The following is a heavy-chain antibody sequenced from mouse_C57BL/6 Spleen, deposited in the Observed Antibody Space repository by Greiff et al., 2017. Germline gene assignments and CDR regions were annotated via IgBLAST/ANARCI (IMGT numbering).Heavy chain of an antibody. CDR1: GYTFTSYW. Sequence: QVQLKQPGTELVKPGASVKLSCKASGYTFTSYWMHWVKQRPGQGLEWIGNINPSNGGTNYNEKFKSKATLTVDKSSSTAYMQLSSLTSEDSAVYYCARGENYYGSSRWYFDVWGTGTTVTVSS. CDR2: INPSNGGT. CDR3: ARGENYYGSSRWYFDV. V-gene: IGHV1-53*01. D-gene: IGHD1-1*01. J-gene: IGHJ1*03.